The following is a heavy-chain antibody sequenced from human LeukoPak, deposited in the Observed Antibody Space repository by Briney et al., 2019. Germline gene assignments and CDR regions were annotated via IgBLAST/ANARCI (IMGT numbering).Heavy chain of an antibody. CDR2: ISDDGSNE. J-gene: IGHJ2*01. V-gene: IGHV3-30*18. D-gene: IGHD5-18*01. CDR1: GFTFRAYG. CDR3: AKDADTATIIYWYFDL. Sequence: GGSLRLSCAASGFTFRAYGMHWVRQAPGKGLEWVAVISDDGSNEYYSDSVKGRFTISRDNSRNSLYLQMNSLRAEDTAVYYCAKDADTATIIYWYFDLWGRGTLVTVSS.